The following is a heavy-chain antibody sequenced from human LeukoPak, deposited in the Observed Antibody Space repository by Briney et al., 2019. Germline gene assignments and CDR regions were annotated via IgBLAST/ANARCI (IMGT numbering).Heavy chain of an antibody. CDR1: GFTFNDYA. CDR3: AKDGVYDSSGYYSGGPSNFFEQ. V-gene: IGHV3-9*01. Sequence: GGSLRLSCAASGFTFNDYAMHWVRQAPGRDLEWVSSISWNSRSIGYGDSVKGRFTISRDNAKNSLYLLMNGLRAEDTALYYCAKDGVYDSSGYYSGGPSNFFEQWGQGIVVTVSS. CDR2: ISWNSRSI. D-gene: IGHD3-22*01. J-gene: IGHJ4*02.